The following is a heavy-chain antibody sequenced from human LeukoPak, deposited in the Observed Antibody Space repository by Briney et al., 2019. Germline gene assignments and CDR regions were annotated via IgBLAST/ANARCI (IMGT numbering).Heavy chain of an antibody. CDR3: AREMRFGQNAP. CDR2: VWYDGGNK. CDR1: GFTFSTYG. Sequence: GGSLRLSCAASGFTFSTYGMHWVRQAPGKGLEWVAVVWYDGGNKYNEDSVTGRFTISRDNSKNTLYLQMNSLRAEDTAVYYCAREMRFGQNAPGGQGTLVIVSS. D-gene: IGHD3-10*01. J-gene: IGHJ4*02. V-gene: IGHV3-33*01.